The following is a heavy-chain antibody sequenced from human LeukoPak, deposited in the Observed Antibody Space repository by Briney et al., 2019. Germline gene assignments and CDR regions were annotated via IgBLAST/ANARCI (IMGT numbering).Heavy chain of an antibody. CDR1: GYSFTSYW. Sequence: GESLKISCKGSGYSFTSYWIGWVRQMPGKGLEWMGIIYPGDSDTRYSPSFQGQVTISADKSISTAYLQWSSLKASDTAIYYCARRSDSSGYKTDAFDIWGQGTMVTVSS. CDR2: IYPGDSDT. J-gene: IGHJ3*02. CDR3: ARRSDSSGYKTDAFDI. D-gene: IGHD3-22*01. V-gene: IGHV5-51*01.